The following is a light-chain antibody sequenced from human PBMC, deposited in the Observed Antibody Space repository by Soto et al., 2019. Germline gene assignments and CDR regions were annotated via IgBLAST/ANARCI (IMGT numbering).Light chain of an antibody. J-gene: IGLJ2*01. CDR2: QNN. Sequence: QSVLTQPPSVSGAPVQRVSISCTGSSSNIGAGYDVHWYEHLPGTAPQLLIYQNNNRPSGVPDRFSGSKSGTSASLAITGLQAEDEADYYCQSYDSSLSAVVFGGGTQLTVL. CDR3: QSYDSSLSAVV. CDR1: SSNIGAGYD. V-gene: IGLV1-40*01.